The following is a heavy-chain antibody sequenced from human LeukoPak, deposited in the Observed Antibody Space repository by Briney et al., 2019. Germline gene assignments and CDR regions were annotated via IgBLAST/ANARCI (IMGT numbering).Heavy chain of an antibody. D-gene: IGHD6-6*01. CDR1: GFTFSSYW. Sequence: GESLRLSCAASGFTFSSYWMSWVRQAPGKGLEWVANIKEDGRETYYLDSVKVRFTISRDNAKNSLDLQMNSLRVEDTAIYYCARGQNVRPSAFFDSWGQGTLVTVSS. J-gene: IGHJ4*02. CDR3: ARGQNVRPSAFFDS. V-gene: IGHV3-7*01. CDR2: IKEDGRET.